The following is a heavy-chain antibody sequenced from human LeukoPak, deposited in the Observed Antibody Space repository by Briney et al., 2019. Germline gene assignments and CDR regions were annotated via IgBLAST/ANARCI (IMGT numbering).Heavy chain of an antibody. Sequence: GGSLRLSCAASGFTFSNAWMSWVRQAPGKGLEWVGRIKSKTDGGTTDYAAPVKGRFTISRDDSKNTLYLQMNSLKTEDTAVYYCTTDFDYVIIYYYGMGVWGKGTTVTVSS. CDR1: GFTFSNAW. CDR2: IKSKTDGGTT. D-gene: IGHD4-17*01. CDR3: TTDFDYVIIYYYGMGV. J-gene: IGHJ6*04. V-gene: IGHV3-15*01.